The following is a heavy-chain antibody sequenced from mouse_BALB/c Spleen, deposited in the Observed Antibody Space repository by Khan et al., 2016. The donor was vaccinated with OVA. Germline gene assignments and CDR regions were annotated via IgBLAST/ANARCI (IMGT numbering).Heavy chain of an antibody. D-gene: IGHD2-1*01. J-gene: IGHJ3*01. CDR3: VTLYGSPVAY. CDR1: GFNIKDTY. CDR2: IDPANGNT. Sequence: EVQLQQSRAELLKPGASVKLSCTSSGFNIKDTYMHWVKQRPEQGLEWIGRIDPANGNTNFDPKFQGKATITADTSSNPASLQLSSLTAEVTAVYYHVTLYGSPVAYWGQGTLVTVSA. V-gene: IGHV14-3*02.